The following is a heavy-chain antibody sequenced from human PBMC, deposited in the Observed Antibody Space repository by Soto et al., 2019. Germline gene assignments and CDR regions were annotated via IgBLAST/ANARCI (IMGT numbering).Heavy chain of an antibody. CDR2: IVAGSGNT. CDR3: AADGACYGLGSGPSDYGIDV. V-gene: IGHV1-58*01. CDR1: GFPFTISA. Sequence: SVKVACKASGFPFTISAVQWVRQARGQSLEWIGWIVAGSGNTAYAQKFQERVTITRDMSISTAYMELSSLRTEDTDVDCCAADGACYGLGSGPSDYGIDVWGQGTTVTVSS. J-gene: IGHJ6*02. D-gene: IGHD3-16*01.